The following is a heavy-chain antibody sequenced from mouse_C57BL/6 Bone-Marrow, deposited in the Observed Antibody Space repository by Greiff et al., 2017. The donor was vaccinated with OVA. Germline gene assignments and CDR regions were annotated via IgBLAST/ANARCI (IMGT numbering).Heavy chain of an antibody. D-gene: IGHD2-5*01. CDR2: IDPANGNT. V-gene: IGHV14-3*01. CDR3: AAYSNYDY. CDR1: GFNIKNTH. J-gene: IGHJ2*01. Sequence: VQLQQSVAELVRPGASVKLSCTASGFNIKNTHMHWVKQRPEQGLEWIGRIDPANGNTKYAPKFQGKATITADTSSNTAYLQLSSLTSEDTAIYYCAAYSNYDYWGQGTTLTVSS.